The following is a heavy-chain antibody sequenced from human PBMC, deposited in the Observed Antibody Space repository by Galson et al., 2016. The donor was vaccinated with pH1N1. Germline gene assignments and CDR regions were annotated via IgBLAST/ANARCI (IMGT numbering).Heavy chain of an antibody. J-gene: IGHJ4*02. Sequence: SETLSLTCTVSGASISNSNYYWGWIRQPPGKGLEWIANIYYSGITYYDASLKSRVTISVGTSKKQFSLKLNSVIAADTAVYYCARLWYGEYIDYWGQGTRVTVSS. CDR2: IYYSGIT. CDR3: ARLWYGEYIDY. CDR1: GASISNSNYY. D-gene: IGHD3-10*01. V-gene: IGHV4-39*01.